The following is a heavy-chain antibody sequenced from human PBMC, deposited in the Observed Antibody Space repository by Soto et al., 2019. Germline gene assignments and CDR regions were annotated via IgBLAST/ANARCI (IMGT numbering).Heavy chain of an antibody. Sequence: GESLKISCKGSGYSSTSYWIGWVRQMPGKGLEWMGIIYPGDSDTRYSPSFQGQVTISADKSISTAYLQWSSLKASDTAMYYCATLGGDGYNSNYYYGMDVWGQGTTVTVS. D-gene: IGHD3-16*01. CDR2: IYPGDSDT. CDR3: ATLGGDGYNSNYYYGMDV. CDR1: GYSSTSYW. J-gene: IGHJ6*02. V-gene: IGHV5-51*01.